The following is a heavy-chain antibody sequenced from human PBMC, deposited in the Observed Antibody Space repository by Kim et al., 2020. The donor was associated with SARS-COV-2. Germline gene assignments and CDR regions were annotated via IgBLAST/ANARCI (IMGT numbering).Heavy chain of an antibody. J-gene: IGHJ4*02. CDR3: VRDGSGYTGGFDY. V-gene: IGHV3-30-3*01. Sequence: GGSLRLSCGASGFTFSGYAMHWVRQAPGKGLEWMALISFDGDTNYYADSVKGRFTISRDNSKNTLYLEMNSLRAEDTAVYYCVRDGSGYTGGFDYWGKGT. CDR1: GFTFSGYA. CDR2: ISFDGDTN. D-gene: IGHD5-12*01.